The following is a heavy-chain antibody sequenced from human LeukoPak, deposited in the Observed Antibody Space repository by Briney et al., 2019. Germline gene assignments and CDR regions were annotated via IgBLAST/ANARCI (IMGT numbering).Heavy chain of an antibody. CDR3: ARERFGETDDAFDI. CDR2: IGNNGGST. CDR1: GFTFSSYV. D-gene: IGHD3-10*01. V-gene: IGHV3-64*04. Sequence: GGSLRLSCSASGFTFSSYVMHWVRQAPGKGLEYVSAIGNNGGSTYYADSVKGRFTISRDNSKNTLYLQMNSLRAEDTAVYYCARERFGETDDAFDIWGQGTMVTVSS. J-gene: IGHJ3*02.